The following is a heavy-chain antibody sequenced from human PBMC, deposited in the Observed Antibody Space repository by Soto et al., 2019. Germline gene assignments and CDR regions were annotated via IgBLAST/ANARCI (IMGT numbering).Heavy chain of an antibody. Sequence: SETLSLTCTVSGGSISSSSYYWGWIRQPPGKGLEWIGSIYYSGSTYYNPSLKSRVTISVDTSKNQFSLKLSSVTAADTAVYYCARHGPKGDYDFWSGYLKTYYYYYMDVWGKGTTVTVSS. D-gene: IGHD3-3*01. CDR1: GGSISSSSYY. J-gene: IGHJ6*03. CDR3: ARHGPKGDYDFWSGYLKTYYYYYMDV. CDR2: IYYSGST. V-gene: IGHV4-39*01.